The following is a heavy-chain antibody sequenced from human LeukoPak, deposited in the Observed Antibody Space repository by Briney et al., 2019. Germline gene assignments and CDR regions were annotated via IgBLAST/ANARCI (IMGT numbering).Heavy chain of an antibody. CDR2: IYSGGTT. D-gene: IGHD3-10*01. Sequence: GGSLRLSCAASGFTVSNNYLHWVRQAPGKGLEWVSVIYSGGTTYYANSVKGRFTISRDISKNTLYLQMNSLRAEDTAVYYCAKDRVFELWFEEASPYYFDYWGQGTLVTVSS. V-gene: IGHV3-66*02. CDR3: AKDRVFELWFEEASPYYFDY. J-gene: IGHJ4*02. CDR1: GFTVSNNY.